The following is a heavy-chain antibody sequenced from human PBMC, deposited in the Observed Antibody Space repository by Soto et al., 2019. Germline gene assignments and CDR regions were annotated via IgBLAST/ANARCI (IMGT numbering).Heavy chain of an antibody. Sequence: SETLSLTCTVSGGSISSYYWSWIRQPPGKGLEWIGYIYYSGSTNYNPSLKSRVTISVDTSKNQFSLKLSSVTAADTAVYYCARDSRVRFGAWWFDPWGQGTLVTVSS. J-gene: IGHJ5*02. CDR1: GGSISSYY. D-gene: IGHD3-10*01. CDR2: IYYSGST. CDR3: ARDSRVRFGAWWFDP. V-gene: IGHV4-59*01.